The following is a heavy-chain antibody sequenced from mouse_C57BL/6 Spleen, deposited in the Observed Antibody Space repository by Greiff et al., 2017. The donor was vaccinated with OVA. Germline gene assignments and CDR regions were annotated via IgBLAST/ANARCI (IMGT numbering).Heavy chain of an antibody. Sequence: VQLQQPGAELVKPGASVKLSCKASGYTFTSYWMQWVKQRPGQGLEWIGEIDPSDSYTNYNQKFKGKATLTVDTSSSTAYMQLSSLTSEDSAVYYCARSDRGNYAMDYWGQGTSVTVSS. J-gene: IGHJ4*01. V-gene: IGHV1-50*01. CDR3: ARSDRGNYAMDY. CDR2: IDPSDSYT. CDR1: GYTFTSYW.